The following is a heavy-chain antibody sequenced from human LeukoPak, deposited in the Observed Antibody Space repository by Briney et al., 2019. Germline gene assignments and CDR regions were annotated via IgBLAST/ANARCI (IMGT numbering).Heavy chain of an antibody. V-gene: IGHV3-23*01. CDR3: AKGRWLPLFDF. CDR2: ISGSGDST. J-gene: IGHJ3*01. Sequence: PGGSLRFSCVASGLTFNNYAMTWVRQAPGKGLEWISAISGSGDSTYYTDSVKGRFTISRDNSKNTLYLQMNSLRVEDTAMYYCAKGRWLPLFDFWGHGTMVTVSS. CDR1: GLTFNNYA. D-gene: IGHD3-22*01.